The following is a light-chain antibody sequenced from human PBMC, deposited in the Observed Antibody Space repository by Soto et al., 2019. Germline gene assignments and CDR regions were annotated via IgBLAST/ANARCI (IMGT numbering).Light chain of an antibody. V-gene: IGKV3-11*01. CDR2: DAS. J-gene: IGKJ5*01. CDR1: QSVSSN. Sequence: IGMTQSPSALSVTQGERATLSCRASQSVSSNLAWYQQKPGQAPRLLIYDASNRATGIPARFSGSGSATDFTLTISSLEPEDFAVYYCQQRSSWITFGQGARLEIK. CDR3: QQRSSWIT.